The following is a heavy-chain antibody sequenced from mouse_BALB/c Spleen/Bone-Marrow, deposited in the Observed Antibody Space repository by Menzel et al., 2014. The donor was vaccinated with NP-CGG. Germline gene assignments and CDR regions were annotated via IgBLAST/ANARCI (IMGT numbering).Heavy chain of an antibody. J-gene: IGHJ2*01. Sequence: VQLQQPGAELVKPGASVKLSCTASGFNIKDTYMHWVKQRPEQGLEWIGRIDPANGNTKYDPKFQGKATITADTSSNTAYLQLSSLTSEDTAVYYCARGYYGYDLDYWGQGTTLTVSS. V-gene: IGHV14-3*02. CDR2: IDPANGNT. D-gene: IGHD2-2*01. CDR3: ARGYYGYDLDY. CDR1: GFNIKDTY.